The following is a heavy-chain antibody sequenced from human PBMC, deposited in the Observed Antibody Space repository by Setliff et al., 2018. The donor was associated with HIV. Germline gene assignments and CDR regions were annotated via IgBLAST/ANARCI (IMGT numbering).Heavy chain of an antibody. CDR1: GFTFSSYA. CDR3: VRTYYDILTGYGGFYYMDV. Sequence: GGSLRLSCAASGFTFSSYAMCWVRQAPGKGLEWVSSISVSGGNTYYADSVKGRFTISRDDSKNTLSLQMNSLRAEDTAVYYCVRTYYDILTGYGGFYYMDVWGKGTTVTVSS. D-gene: IGHD3-9*01. J-gene: IGHJ6*03. V-gene: IGHV3-23*01. CDR2: ISVSGGNT.